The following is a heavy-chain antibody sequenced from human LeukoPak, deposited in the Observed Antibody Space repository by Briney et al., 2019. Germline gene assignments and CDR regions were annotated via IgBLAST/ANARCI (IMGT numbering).Heavy chain of an antibody. V-gene: IGHV1-46*01. CDR1: GYTFTKQY. CDR2: INLSDGST. CDR3: AKEGYCSTTSCLYKWFDP. Sequence: ASVKVSCKASGYTFTKQYMHWVRQALGQGLEWMGFINLSDGSTNYAQKFQGRVTMTRDTSTSTVYMELSSLRSEDTAVYYCAKEGYCSTTSCLYKWFDPWGQGTLVTVSS. J-gene: IGHJ5*02. D-gene: IGHD2-2*01.